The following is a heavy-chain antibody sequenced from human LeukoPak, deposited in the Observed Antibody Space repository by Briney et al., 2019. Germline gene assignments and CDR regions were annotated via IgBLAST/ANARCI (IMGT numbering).Heavy chain of an antibody. Sequence: SETLSLTCTVSGGSISSYYWSWIRQPPGKGLEWIGYIYYSGSTNYNPSLKSRVTISVDTSKNQFSLKLSSVTAADTAVYYCARIGITMARGEVKWFDPWGQGTLVTVSS. D-gene: IGHD3-10*01. CDR3: ARIGITMARGEVKWFDP. CDR2: IYYSGST. CDR1: GGSISSYY. V-gene: IGHV4-59*08. J-gene: IGHJ5*02.